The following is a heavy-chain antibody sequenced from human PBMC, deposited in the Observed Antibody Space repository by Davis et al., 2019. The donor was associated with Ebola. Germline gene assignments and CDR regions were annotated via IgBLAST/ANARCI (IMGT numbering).Heavy chain of an antibody. Sequence: GESLKISCAASGITFTRNWMSWVRQAPGKGLEWVANIKEDGSAQYYVDSVKGRFTISRDNAKNSLYLQMNTLRAEDTAVYYCARDLRYDSSGSDYYFYMDVWGKGTTVTVSS. CDR1: GITFTRNW. J-gene: IGHJ6*03. CDR2: IKEDGSAQ. CDR3: ARDLRYDSSGSDYYFYMDV. V-gene: IGHV3-7*01. D-gene: IGHD3-22*01.